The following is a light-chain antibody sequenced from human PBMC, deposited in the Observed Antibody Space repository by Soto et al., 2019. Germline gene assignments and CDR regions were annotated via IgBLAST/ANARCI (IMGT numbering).Light chain of an antibody. Sequence: DIQMTQSPSSLSAYVGDRVTITCRASQRITSYLNWYQQKLGKAPKLLIYAASNLQSGLPSRFSGCGFGTDFTLTIISLQPDDFATYFCQQSYTTPYTFGLGTKLEIK. J-gene: IGKJ2*01. CDR2: AAS. V-gene: IGKV1-39*01. CDR3: QQSYTTPYT. CDR1: QRITSY.